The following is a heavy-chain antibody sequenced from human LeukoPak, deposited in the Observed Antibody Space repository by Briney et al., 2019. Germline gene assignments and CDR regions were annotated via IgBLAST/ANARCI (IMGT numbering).Heavy chain of an antibody. CDR1: GYSISSGYY. CDR2: IYHSGST. D-gene: IGHD1-26*01. Sequence: SETLSLTCTVSGYSISSGYYWGWIRQPPGKGLEWIGSIYHSGSTYYNPSLKSRVTISVDTSKNQFSLNLSSVTAADTAVYYCARDSGSYIDYWGQGTLVTVSS. J-gene: IGHJ4*02. V-gene: IGHV4-38-2*02. CDR3: ARDSGSYIDY.